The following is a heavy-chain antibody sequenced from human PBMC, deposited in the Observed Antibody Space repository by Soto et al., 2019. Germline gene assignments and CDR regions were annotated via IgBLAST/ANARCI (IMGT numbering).Heavy chain of an antibody. J-gene: IGHJ3*02. Sequence: EVQLLESGGGLVQPGGSLRLSCAASGFTFSSYAMSWVRQAPGKGLEWVSAISGSGGTTYYADSVKGRFTFSRDNSKSPLYRQMNSLRAEDAAVYYCAKTANGWFSAFDIWGQGTMVTVSS. CDR3: AKTANGWFSAFDI. CDR1: GFTFSSYA. D-gene: IGHD6-19*01. V-gene: IGHV3-23*01. CDR2: ISGSGGTT.